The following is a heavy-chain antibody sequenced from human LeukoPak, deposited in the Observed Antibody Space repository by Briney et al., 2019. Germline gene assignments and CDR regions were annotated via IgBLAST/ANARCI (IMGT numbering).Heavy chain of an antibody. D-gene: IGHD2-2*01. Sequence: GGSLRLSCAASGFTFSTYAMSWVRQAQGKGLEWVSTVRGSGTDTYYADSVKGRFTISRDNSKNTLYLQMSSLRAEDTAIYYCARLQWDLPISWGYFDHWGQGTLVSVSS. V-gene: IGHV3-23*01. CDR3: ARLQWDLPISWGYFDH. CDR2: VRGSGTDT. J-gene: IGHJ4*02. CDR1: GFTFSTYA.